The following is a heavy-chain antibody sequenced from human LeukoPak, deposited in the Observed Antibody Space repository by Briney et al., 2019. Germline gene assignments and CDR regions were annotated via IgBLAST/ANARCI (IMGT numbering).Heavy chain of an antibody. CDR3: ARVDPDSSSTLEVFDY. V-gene: IGHV4-59*01. CDR1: GASISYNY. D-gene: IGHD6-6*01. Sequence: PSETLSLTCTASGASISYNYWNWIRQPPGKGLEWIGYIYYTGNTNYNPSLKSRLSISVDTSKNQFSLKLSSVTAADTAVYYCARVDPDSSSTLEVFDYWGQGTLVTVSS. CDR2: IYYTGNT. J-gene: IGHJ4*02.